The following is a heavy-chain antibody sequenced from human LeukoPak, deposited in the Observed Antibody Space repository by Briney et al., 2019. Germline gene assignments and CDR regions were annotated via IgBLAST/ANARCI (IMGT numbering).Heavy chain of an antibody. D-gene: IGHD3-3*01. J-gene: IGHJ4*02. Sequence: SVKVSCKASGFTFTSSAMQWVRQARGQRLEWIGWIVVGSGNTNYAEKFQERVTITRDMSTNTAYMELSSLRAEDTAVYYCAASGRYDFWSGYYERFDYWGQGTLVTVSS. CDR1: GFTFTSSA. CDR2: IVVGSGNT. V-gene: IGHV1-58*02. CDR3: AASGRYDFWSGYYERFDY.